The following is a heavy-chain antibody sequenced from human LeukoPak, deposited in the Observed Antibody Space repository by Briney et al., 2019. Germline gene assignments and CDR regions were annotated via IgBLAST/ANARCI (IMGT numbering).Heavy chain of an antibody. J-gene: IGHJ5*02. CDR3: ARVSSYCSGGSCYSVPNWFDP. Sequence: SQTLSLTCAISGDSVSSNSAAWNWIRQSPSRGLEWLGRTYYRSKWYNDYAVSVKSRITINPDTSKNQFSLQLNSVTPEDTAVYYCARVSSYCSGGSCYSVPNWFDPWGQGTLVTVSS. CDR1: GDSVSSNSAA. D-gene: IGHD2-15*01. V-gene: IGHV6-1*01. CDR2: TYYRSKWYN.